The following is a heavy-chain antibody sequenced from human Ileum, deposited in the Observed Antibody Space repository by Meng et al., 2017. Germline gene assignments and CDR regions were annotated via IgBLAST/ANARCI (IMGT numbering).Heavy chain of an antibody. CDR1: GYTFTSYT. D-gene: IGHD2-15*01. CDR2: INTNTGNP. J-gene: IGHJ4*02. V-gene: IGHV7-4-1*02. CDR3: ATDGSRGSSKY. Sequence: QVQLVQSGSEVKKHGASATVSCKASGYTFTSYTMNWVRQAPGQGLEWMGWINTNTGNPTYAQGFTGRFVFSLDTSVSTAYLQINSLKAEDTAVYYCATDGSRGSSKYWGQGTLVTVSS.